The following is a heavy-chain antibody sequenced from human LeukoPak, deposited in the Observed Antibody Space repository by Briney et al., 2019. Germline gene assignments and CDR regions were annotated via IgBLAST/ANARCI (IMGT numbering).Heavy chain of an antibody. CDR2: IKQDGSEK. V-gene: IGHV3-7*01. Sequence: GGSLRLSCAASGFTFSSYWMSWVRQAPGKGLEWVANIKQDGSEKYSVDSVKGRFTITRDNAKNSLYLQMNSLRAEDTAIYYCASFRSGGSCYASFDYWGQGTLVTVSS. CDR3: ASFRSGGSCYASFDY. J-gene: IGHJ4*02. CDR1: GFTFSSYW. D-gene: IGHD2-15*01.